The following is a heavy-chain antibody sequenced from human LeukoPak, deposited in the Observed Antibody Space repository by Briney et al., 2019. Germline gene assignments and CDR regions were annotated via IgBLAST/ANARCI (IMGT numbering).Heavy chain of an antibody. Sequence: SETLSLTCTVSGGSISSGGYYWSWIRQHPGKGLEWIGYIYYSGSTYCNPSLKSRVTISVDTSKNQFSLKLSSVTAADTAVYYCARNGDDYYYGMDVWGQGTTVTVSS. V-gene: IGHV4-31*03. CDR1: GGSISSGGYY. J-gene: IGHJ6*02. CDR3: ARNGDDYYYGMDV. CDR2: IYYSGST. D-gene: IGHD4-17*01.